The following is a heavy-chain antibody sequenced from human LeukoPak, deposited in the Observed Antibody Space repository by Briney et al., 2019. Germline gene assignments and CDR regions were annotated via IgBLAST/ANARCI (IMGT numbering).Heavy chain of an antibody. D-gene: IGHD6-19*01. CDR3: AKDLLGIAVAVFDY. CDR2: ISGSGGST. CDR1: GFTFRNFA. V-gene: IGHV3-23*01. J-gene: IGHJ4*02. Sequence: GGSLRLSCEASGFTFRNFAMSWVRQAPGKGLEWVSAISGSGGSTYYADSVKGRFTISRDNSKNTLYLQMNSLRAEDTAVYYCAKDLLGIAVAVFDYWGQGTLVTVSS.